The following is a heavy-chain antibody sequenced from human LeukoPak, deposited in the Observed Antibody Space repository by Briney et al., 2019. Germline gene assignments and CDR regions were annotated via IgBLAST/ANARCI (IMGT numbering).Heavy chain of an antibody. Sequence: PSETLSLTCTVSGGSISSSSYYWGWIRQPPGKGLEWIGSIYYSGSTYYNPSLKSRVTISVDTSKNQFSLKLSSVTAADTAVYYCARVGYYDFWSGYSYGWFDPWGQGTLVTVSS. D-gene: IGHD3-3*01. CDR2: IYYSGST. J-gene: IGHJ5*02. CDR1: GGSISSSSYY. V-gene: IGHV4-39*07. CDR3: ARVGYYDFWSGYSYGWFDP.